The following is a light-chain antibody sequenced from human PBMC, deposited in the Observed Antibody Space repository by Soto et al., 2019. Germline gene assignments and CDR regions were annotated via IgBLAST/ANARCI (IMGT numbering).Light chain of an antibody. V-gene: IGKV1-27*01. CDR1: QGIRNY. J-gene: IGKJ1*01. Sequence: DIQMTQSPSSLSASVGDRVTITCRASQGIRNYLAWYQQKPKKVPKLLIYAASTLQSGVPSRFSGSGSGTYFTLTISSLQPEDFATYYCQKYDNYPWTFGQGTRVEIK. CDR3: QKYDNYPWT. CDR2: AAS.